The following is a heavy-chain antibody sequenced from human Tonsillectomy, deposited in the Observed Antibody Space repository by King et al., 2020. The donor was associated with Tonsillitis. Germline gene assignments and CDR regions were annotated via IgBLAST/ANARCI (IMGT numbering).Heavy chain of an antibody. V-gene: IGHV5-51*01. J-gene: IGHJ5*02. CDR1: GYSFTSYW. CDR2: IYPGDSVT. D-gene: IGHD3-22*01. Sequence: QLVQSGAEVKKPGESLKISCKGSGYSFTSYWIGWVRQMPGKGLEWMGIIYPGDSVTSNSPSFQGQVTISADKSISTAYLQWGILKAPDTGMYYCAGDVYDRGNWLDPWGQGTLVTVSS. CDR3: AGDVYDRGNWLDP.